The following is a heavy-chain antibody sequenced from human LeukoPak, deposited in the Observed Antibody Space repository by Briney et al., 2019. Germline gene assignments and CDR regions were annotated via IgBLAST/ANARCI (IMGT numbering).Heavy chain of an antibody. D-gene: IGHD2-2*01. J-gene: IGHJ4*02. CDR2: IYYSGST. V-gene: IGHV4-39*01. CDR3: ARPQGFQLLDFEY. Sequence: SETLSLTCTVYSGSFSSSSYYWGWIRQPPGKGLEWIGSIYYSGSTYYSPSLKSRVTISVDTSKNQFSLKLSSVTAADTAVYYCARPQGFQLLDFEYWGQGTLFTVSS. CDR1: SGSFSSSSYY.